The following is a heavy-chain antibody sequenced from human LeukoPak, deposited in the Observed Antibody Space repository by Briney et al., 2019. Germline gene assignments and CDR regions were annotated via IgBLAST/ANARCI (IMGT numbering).Heavy chain of an antibody. D-gene: IGHD2-2*02. Sequence: PSETLSLTCAVYGGSFSGYYWSWIRQSPGKGLEWIGEIINSGSTNYNPSLKSRVTISVDTSKNQFSLKLSSVTAADTAVYYCAIEVFVVVPAAIGRYNWFDPWGQGTLVTVSS. CDR3: AIEVFVVVPAAIGRYNWFDP. CDR2: IINSGST. CDR1: GGSFSGYY. V-gene: IGHV4-34*12. J-gene: IGHJ5*02.